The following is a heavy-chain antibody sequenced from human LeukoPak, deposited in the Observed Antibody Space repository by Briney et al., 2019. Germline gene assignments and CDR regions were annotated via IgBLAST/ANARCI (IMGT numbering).Heavy chain of an antibody. CDR1: GFTFGTFA. CDR3: ARHRGYSYGYRDY. J-gene: IGHJ4*02. V-gene: IGHV3-23*01. D-gene: IGHD5-18*01. Sequence: GGSLRLSCAASGFTFGTFAMTWVRQTPGKGLEWVSAITDSGGSTNSADSVSGRFTISRDNSKNTLYLQMNSLRAEDTAVYYCARHRGYSYGYRDYWGQGTLVTVSS. CDR2: ITDSGGST.